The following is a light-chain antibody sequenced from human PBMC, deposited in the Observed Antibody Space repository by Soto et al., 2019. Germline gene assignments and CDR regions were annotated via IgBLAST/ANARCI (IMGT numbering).Light chain of an antibody. Sequence: EIVLTQSPATLSLSPGERATLSCRASQSVSSYLAWYQQKPGQAPRLLIYDACNRATGIPARFSGSGSGTDFTLTSSSLEPEDFAVYYCQQRSNWLTFGGGTKVEIK. J-gene: IGKJ4*01. CDR3: QQRSNWLT. V-gene: IGKV3-11*01. CDR1: QSVSSY. CDR2: DAC.